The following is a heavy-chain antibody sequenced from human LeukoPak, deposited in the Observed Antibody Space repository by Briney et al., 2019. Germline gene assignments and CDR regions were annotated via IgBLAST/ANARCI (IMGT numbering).Heavy chain of an antibody. Sequence: PGGTLRLSCAASGFTFSNYGMSWIRQAPGKGLEWVSGINWNGGSTGYADSVKGRFTISRDNAKSSLYLQMNSLRAEDTALYHCARNPARYYYYYYMDVWGKGTTVTISS. V-gene: IGHV3-20*01. CDR2: INWNGGST. CDR3: ARNPARYYYYYYMDV. J-gene: IGHJ6*03. CDR1: GFTFSNYG.